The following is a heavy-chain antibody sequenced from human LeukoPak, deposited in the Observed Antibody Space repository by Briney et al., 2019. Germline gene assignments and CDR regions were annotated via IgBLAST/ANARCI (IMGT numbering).Heavy chain of an antibody. CDR2: VRVVGSEK. CDR1: GFIFNSQW. Sequence: GGSLRLSRAASGFIFNSQWMSWVRQPAGRGRDGVASVRVVGSEKYYVDSVKGRFTISRDNAKNSLFLQMNSLRADDTAVYYCARDSRYSRGVGDFDYWGQGTLVIVSS. J-gene: IGHJ4*02. D-gene: IGHD5-18*01. CDR3: ARDSRYSRGVGDFDY. V-gene: IGHV3-7*03.